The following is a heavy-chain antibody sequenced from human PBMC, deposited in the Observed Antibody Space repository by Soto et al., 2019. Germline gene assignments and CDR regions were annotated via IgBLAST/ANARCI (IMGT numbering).Heavy chain of an antibody. J-gene: IGHJ4*02. CDR1: GYTFTGYY. D-gene: IGHD6-13*01. Sequence: ASVKVSCKASGYTFTGYYMHWVRQAPGQGLEWMGWINPNSGGTNYAQKFQGRVTMTRDTSISTAYMELSRLRSDDTAVYYCARDPIAAADSVVTARTWYFDYWGQGTLVTVSS. CDR3: ARDPIAAADSVVTARTWYFDY. V-gene: IGHV1-2*02. CDR2: INPNSGGT.